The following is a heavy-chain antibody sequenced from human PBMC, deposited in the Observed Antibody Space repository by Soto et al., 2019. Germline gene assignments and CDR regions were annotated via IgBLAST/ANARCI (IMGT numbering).Heavy chain of an antibody. D-gene: IGHD3-10*02. CDR2: IYHSGCT. J-gene: IGHJ6*02. Sequence: SLTCAVSGGSISSSNWWSWVRQPPGKGLEWIGEIYHSGCTKYNPSLKSRVTISVDKSKNQFSLKLSSVTAADTAVYYCASVRGGYYYGMDVWGQGTTVTVSS. CDR3: ASVRGGYYYGMDV. CDR1: GGSISSSNW. V-gene: IGHV4-4*02.